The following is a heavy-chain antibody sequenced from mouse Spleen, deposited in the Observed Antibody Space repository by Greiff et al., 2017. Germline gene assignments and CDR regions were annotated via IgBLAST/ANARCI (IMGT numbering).Heavy chain of an antibody. D-gene: IGHD1-1*01. V-gene: IGHV1-18*01. Sequence: VQLQQSGPELVKPGASVKIPCKASGYTFTDYNMDWVKQSHGKSLEWIGDINPNNGGTIYNQKFKGKATLTVDKSSSTAYMELRSLTSEDTAVYYCARSLLRGDYAMDYWGQGTSVTVSS. CDR3: ARSLLRGDYAMDY. J-gene: IGHJ4*01. CDR2: INPNNGGT. CDR1: GYTFTDYN.